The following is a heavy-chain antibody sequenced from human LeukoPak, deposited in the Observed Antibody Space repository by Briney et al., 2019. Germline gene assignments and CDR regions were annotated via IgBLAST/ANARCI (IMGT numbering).Heavy chain of an antibody. Sequence: TSETLSLTCTVSGGSISSGGFYWSWIRQPAGKGLEWIGLIYTSGRTYYNSSLKSRVTISVDTSKNQFSLKLSSVTAADTAMYFCARIDRHLGIRHFFEYWGQGTLVTVSS. CDR1: GGSISSGGFY. D-gene: IGHD7-27*01. CDR3: ARIDRHLGIRHFFEY. V-gene: IGHV4-61*02. J-gene: IGHJ4*02. CDR2: IYTSGRT.